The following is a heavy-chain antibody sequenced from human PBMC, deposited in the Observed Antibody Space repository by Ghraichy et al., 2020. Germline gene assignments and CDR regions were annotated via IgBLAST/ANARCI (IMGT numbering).Heavy chain of an antibody. CDR1: GASISSSSYY. D-gene: IGHD3-3*01. CDR2: IYYSGST. Sequence: ESLNISCTVSGASISSSSYYWGWIRQPPGKGLEWIGSIYYSGSTYYNPSLKSRVTISVDTSKNQFSLKLSSVTAADTAVYYCARHRSMAITIFGVVLDAFDIWGQGTMVTVSS. J-gene: IGHJ3*02. V-gene: IGHV4-39*07. CDR3: ARHRSMAITIFGVVLDAFDI.